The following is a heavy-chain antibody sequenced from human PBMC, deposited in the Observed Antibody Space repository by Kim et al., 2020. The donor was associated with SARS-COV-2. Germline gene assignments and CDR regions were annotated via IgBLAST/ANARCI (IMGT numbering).Heavy chain of an antibody. CDR2: IRTKANSYAT. CDR3: TLYFDSSGYFF. J-gene: IGHJ1*01. V-gene: IGHV3-73*01. CDR1: GFIFSASA. D-gene: IGHD3-22*01. Sequence: GGSLRLSCAASGFIFSASAIHWVRQASGKGLEWVGRIRTKANSYATSYVGTVKGRFTISRDDSKNTAYLQMNSLKTEDTAVYYCTLYFDSSGYFFWGQGT.